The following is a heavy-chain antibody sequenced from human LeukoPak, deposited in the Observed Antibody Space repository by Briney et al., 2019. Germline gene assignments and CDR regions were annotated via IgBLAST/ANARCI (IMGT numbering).Heavy chain of an antibody. CDR3: ARGLYYMDA. CDR1: GYPISSGYY. CDR2: IYHSGST. Sequence: SETLSLTCGVSGYPISSGYYWGWIRQPPGKGLEWIGSIYHSGSTHYDPSLKSRVTISVDTSKNQFSLKLSSVTAADTAVYYCARGLYYMDAWGKGTTVTVSS. V-gene: IGHV4-38-2*01. J-gene: IGHJ6*03.